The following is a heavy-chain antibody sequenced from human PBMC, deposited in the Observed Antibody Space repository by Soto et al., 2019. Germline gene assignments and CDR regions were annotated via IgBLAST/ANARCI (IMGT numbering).Heavy chain of an antibody. CDR2: ISGRGGDT. Sequence: EVQLLESGGGLVQPGGSLRLSCAASGFTFSDYAMNWVRQAPGKGLERVSGISGRGGDTYYTDSVNGRVTIARDTSNPTLYLQMSSLRADATAVYLCAKGRCSGVSCGGFDPWGQGTLVTVSS. CDR1: GFTFSDYA. CDR3: AKGRCSGVSCGGFDP. J-gene: IGHJ5*02. V-gene: IGHV3-23*01. D-gene: IGHD2-15*01.